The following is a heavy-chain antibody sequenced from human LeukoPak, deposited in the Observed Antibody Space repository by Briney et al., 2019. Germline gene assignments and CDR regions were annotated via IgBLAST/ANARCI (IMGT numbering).Heavy chain of an antibody. Sequence: GGSLKLSCAASGFTFSSYAMSWVRQAPGKGLEWVSAISGSGGSTYYADSVKGRFTISRDNSKNTLYLQMNSLRAEDTAVYYCARAGTSFQAFYYFDYWGQGTLVTVSS. D-gene: IGHD1-7*01. CDR1: GFTFSSYA. J-gene: IGHJ4*02. V-gene: IGHV3-23*01. CDR2: ISGSGGST. CDR3: ARAGTSFQAFYYFDY.